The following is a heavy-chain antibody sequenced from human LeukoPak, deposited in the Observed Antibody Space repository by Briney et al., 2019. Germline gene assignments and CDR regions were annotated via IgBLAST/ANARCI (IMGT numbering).Heavy chain of an antibody. J-gene: IGHJ3*02. CDR2: IYTSGST. CDR1: GGSISSGSYY. Sequence: PSETLSLTCTVSGGSISSGSYYWSWIRQPAGKGLEWIGRIYTSGSTNYNPSLKSRVTISLDTSKNQFSLRLSSVTAADTAVYYCARLWGYYYDSGSYPETAFDIWGQGTMVTVSS. CDR3: ARLWGYYYDSGSYPETAFDI. D-gene: IGHD3-10*01. V-gene: IGHV4-61*02.